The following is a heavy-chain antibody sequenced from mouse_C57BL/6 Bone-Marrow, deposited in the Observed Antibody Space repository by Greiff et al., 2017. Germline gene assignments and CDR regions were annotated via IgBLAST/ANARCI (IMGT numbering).Heavy chain of an antibody. CDR2: INPGGGGT. Sequence: QVQLQQSGAELVRPGTSVKVSCKASGYAFTNYLIEWVKQRPGQGLEWIGVINPGGGGTNYNEKVKGKATLTADKTSSTAYMQLSSLTSEDSAVYFCARSNNCDSWFAYWGQGTLVTVSA. V-gene: IGHV1-54*01. J-gene: IGHJ3*01. CDR3: ARSNNCDSWFAY. D-gene: IGHD4-1*02. CDR1: GYAFTNYL.